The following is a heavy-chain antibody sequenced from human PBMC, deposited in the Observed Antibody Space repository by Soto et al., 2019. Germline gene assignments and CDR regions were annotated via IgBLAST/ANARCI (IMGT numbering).Heavy chain of an antibody. CDR1: GFTFSRYT. Sequence: EVQLVESGGGLVQSGGSLRLTCAASGFTFSRYTMNWVRQAPGKGLEWLSYISGGGGTMFYADSVKGRVTISRDNAKNSLYLQMDRLSAEDTAVYYCARDKSGSYSIDYWGQGTLVTVSS. CDR3: ARDKSGSYSIDY. D-gene: IGHD1-26*01. CDR2: ISGGGGTM. J-gene: IGHJ4*02. V-gene: IGHV3-48*04.